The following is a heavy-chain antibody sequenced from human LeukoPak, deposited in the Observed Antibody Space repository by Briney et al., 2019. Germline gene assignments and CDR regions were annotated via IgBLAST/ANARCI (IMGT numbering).Heavy chain of an antibody. V-gene: IGHV3-48*03. Sequence: GGSLRLSCAASGFTFSSSEMNWVRQAPGKGLEWVSYIGSSDTTVHYADSVEGRFTISRDNAKNSLYLQMNSLRAEDTAIYYCARLTVTTKGAFDIWGQGTMVIVSS. CDR2: IGSSDTTV. CDR1: GFTFSSSE. J-gene: IGHJ3*02. CDR3: ARLTVTTKGAFDI. D-gene: IGHD4-17*01.